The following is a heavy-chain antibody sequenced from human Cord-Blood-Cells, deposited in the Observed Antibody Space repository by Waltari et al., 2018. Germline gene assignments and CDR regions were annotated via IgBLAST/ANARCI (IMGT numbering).Heavy chain of an antibody. J-gene: IGHJ6*02. CDR3: ARGSIAAAGTPPYYYYYGMDV. CDR1: GGSISSGGYS. V-gene: IGHV4-30-2*01. CDR2: IYHSGST. Sequence: QLQLQESGSGLVKPSQTLSLTCAVSGGSISSGGYSWSWIRQPPGKGLEWIGYIYHSGSTYYTPSLKSRVTISVDRSKNQFSLKLSSVTAADTAVYYCARGSIAAAGTPPYYYYYGMDVWGQGTTVTVSS. D-gene: IGHD6-13*01.